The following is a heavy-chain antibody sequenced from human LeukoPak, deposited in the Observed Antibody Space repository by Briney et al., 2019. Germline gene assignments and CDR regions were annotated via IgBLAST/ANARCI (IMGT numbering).Heavy chain of an antibody. CDR3: ARDLRMVRGVTFDP. CDR1: GYTFTGYY. CDR2: INPNSGGT. J-gene: IGHJ5*02. Sequence: ASVKVSCKASGYTFTGYYMHWERQAPGQGLEWMGWINPNSGGTNYAQKFQGRVTMTRDTSISTAYMELSRLRSDDTAVYYCARDLRMVRGVTFDPWGQGTLVTVSS. V-gene: IGHV1-2*02. D-gene: IGHD3-10*01.